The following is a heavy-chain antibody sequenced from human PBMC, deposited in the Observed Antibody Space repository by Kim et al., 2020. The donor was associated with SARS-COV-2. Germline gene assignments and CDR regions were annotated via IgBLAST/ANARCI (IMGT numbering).Heavy chain of an antibody. V-gene: IGHV1-18*01. CDR2: GNT. J-gene: IGHJ4*02. Sequence: GNTNYAQKLQGRVTMTTDTATSTAYMELRSLRSDDTAVYYCARGYDKVDYWGQGTLVTVSS. CDR3: ARGYDKVDY. D-gene: IGHD3-9*01.